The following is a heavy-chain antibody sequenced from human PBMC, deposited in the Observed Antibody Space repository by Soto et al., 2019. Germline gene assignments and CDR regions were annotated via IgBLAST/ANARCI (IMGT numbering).Heavy chain of an antibody. CDR1: GASLAVYY. J-gene: IGHJ5*02. CDR3: VRDGTKNLRDWFDP. CDR2: IYATGST. D-gene: IGHD1-1*01. V-gene: IGHV4-4*07. Sequence: EPLALSCNVSGASLAVYYWSWIRQPPGKGLEWIVRIYATGSTDYNPSLKSRLTMSVDMSKKQFSLTLRSVTAADTAMYYCVRDGTKNLRDWFDPWGQGILVTVSS.